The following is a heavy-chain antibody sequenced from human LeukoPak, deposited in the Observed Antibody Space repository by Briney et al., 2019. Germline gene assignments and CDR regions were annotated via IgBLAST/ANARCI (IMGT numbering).Heavy chain of an antibody. CDR3: AKKATYVFLSGYYSAY. CDR2: IRYDGSNK. D-gene: IGHD3-3*01. Sequence: PGGSLRLSCAASGFTFSSYGMHWVRQAPGKGLEWVAFIRYDGSNKYYADSVKGRFTISRDNSKNTLYLQMNSLRAEDTAVYYCAKKATYVFLSGYYSAYWGQGTLPTVSS. J-gene: IGHJ4*02. CDR1: GFTFSSYG. V-gene: IGHV3-30*02.